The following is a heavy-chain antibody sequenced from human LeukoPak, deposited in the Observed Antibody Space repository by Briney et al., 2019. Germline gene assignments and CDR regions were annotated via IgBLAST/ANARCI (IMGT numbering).Heavy chain of an antibody. D-gene: IGHD1-26*01. J-gene: IGHJ4*02. Sequence: PSETLSLTCTVSGGSISSSSYYWGWIRQPPGKGLEWIGSIYYSGSTYYNPSLESRVTISVDTSKNQFSLKLSSVTAADTAVYYCARRGWVSGGYYFDYWGQGTLVTVSS. CDR1: GGSISSSSYY. CDR2: IYYSGST. V-gene: IGHV4-39*01. CDR3: ARRGWVSGGYYFDY.